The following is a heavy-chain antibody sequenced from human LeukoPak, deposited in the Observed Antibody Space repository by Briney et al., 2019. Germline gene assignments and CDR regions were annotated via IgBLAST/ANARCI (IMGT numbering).Heavy chain of an antibody. CDR2: ISHSGSP. V-gene: IGHV4-38-2*01. D-gene: IGHD6-13*01. J-gene: IGHJ1*01. CDR1: GFSINTAHY. CDR3: ARGMSSVAAVGL. Sequence: SETLSLTCAVSGFSINTAHYWGWVRQPPGEGLEWIGRISHSGSPYYNPSLKSRVTISLDASKNQFSLKVTSVTAADTAVYYCARGMSSVAAVGLWGGGTLVSVS.